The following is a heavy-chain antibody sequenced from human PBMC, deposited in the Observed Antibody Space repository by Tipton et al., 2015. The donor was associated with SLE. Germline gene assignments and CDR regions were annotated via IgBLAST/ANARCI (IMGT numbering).Heavy chain of an antibody. V-gene: IGHV4-59*08. CDR3: ARLRSGSYPAEYFQH. D-gene: IGHD1-26*01. J-gene: IGHJ1*01. CDR1: GGSVSSYY. CDR2: VYESGNT. Sequence: TLSLTCSFSGGSVSSYYWSWIRQPPGKGLEWIGYVYESGNTNYNPSLKSRATISIDSSRNQFSLKLNSVTAADTAVYYCARLRSGSYPAEYFQHWGQGTLVTVSS.